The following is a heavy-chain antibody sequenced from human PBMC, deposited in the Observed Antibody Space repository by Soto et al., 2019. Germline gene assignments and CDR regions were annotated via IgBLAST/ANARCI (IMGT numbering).Heavy chain of an antibody. CDR2: IVVVSGKT. J-gene: IGHJ3*02. CDR3: AATHSSWFDAFDI. D-gene: IGHD6-13*01. V-gene: IGHV1-58*02. CDR1: GFTFTSSA. Sequence: SVKVSCKASGFTFTSSAMQWVRQARGQRLEWIGWIVVVSGKTTHAQKCQKEVTIPRDMSTSTAYRELSSLRSEDTAVYYRAATHSSWFDAFDIWGHGSLDTLS.